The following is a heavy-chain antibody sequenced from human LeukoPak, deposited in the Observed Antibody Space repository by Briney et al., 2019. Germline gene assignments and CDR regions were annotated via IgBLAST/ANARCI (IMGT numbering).Heavy chain of an antibody. Sequence: TSETLSLTCSVSGGSVRRSDYYWAWIRQPPGKGLEWIGSVRYTGSSYYTPSHQSRVTISLDMSNNQFSLRMNSVTAADTAVYFCASYFDDTGTASFDNRGQGILVTVSS. CDR3: ASYFDDTGTASFDN. J-gene: IGHJ4*02. CDR1: GGSVRRSDYY. V-gene: IGHV4-39*01. CDR2: VRYTGSS. D-gene: IGHD3-22*01.